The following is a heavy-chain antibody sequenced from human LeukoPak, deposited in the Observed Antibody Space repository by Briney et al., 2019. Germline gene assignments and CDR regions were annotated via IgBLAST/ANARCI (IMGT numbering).Heavy chain of an antibody. CDR1: GDSVSTNSVG. D-gene: IGHD2-2*01. V-gene: IGHV6-1*01. CDR2: TYYRSKWYI. J-gene: IGHJ4*02. Sequence: SQTLSLTCAISGDSVSTNSVGWHWIRQSPSRGLEWRGKTYYRSKWYIDYAVSVKSRITINPDTSKNRFSLQLNSVTPEDTAVYYCARSRNYAFDYWGQGALVTVSS. CDR3: ARSRNYAFDY.